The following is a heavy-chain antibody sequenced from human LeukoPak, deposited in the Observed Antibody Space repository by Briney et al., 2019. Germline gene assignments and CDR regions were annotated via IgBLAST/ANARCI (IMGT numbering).Heavy chain of an antibody. V-gene: IGHV4-39*01. Sequence: SETLSLTCTVSGGSITSSSYSWGWIRQPPGKGLEWIASIYYGGSTFHNPSLKSRVTISVDTSKNQFSLRLSSVTAADTAVYFCARQFCGGNCYLYWYFDLWGRGTLVTVSS. CDR1: GGSITSSSYS. CDR2: IYYGGST. CDR3: ARQFCGGNCYLYWYFDL. J-gene: IGHJ2*01. D-gene: IGHD2-21*02.